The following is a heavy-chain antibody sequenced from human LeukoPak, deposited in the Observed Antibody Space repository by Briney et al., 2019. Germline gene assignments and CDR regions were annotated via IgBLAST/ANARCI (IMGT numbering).Heavy chain of an antibody. V-gene: IGHV3-7*01. CDR3: ARAYSSSWYDWFDP. J-gene: IGHJ5*02. Sequence: XXXXAXXXXXFSSXWMXXVRQAPGKGLEWVANIKQDGSEKYYVDSVKGRFTISRDNAKNSLYLQMNSLRAEDTAVYYCARAYSSSWYDWFDPWGQGTLVTVSS. D-gene: IGHD6-13*01. CDR2: IKQDGSEK. CDR1: XXXFSSXW.